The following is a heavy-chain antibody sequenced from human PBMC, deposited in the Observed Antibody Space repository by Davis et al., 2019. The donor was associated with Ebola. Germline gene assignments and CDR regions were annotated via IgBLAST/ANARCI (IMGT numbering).Heavy chain of an antibody. Sequence: PGGSLRLSCAASGFTFSSYWMHWVRQGPGKGLVWVSRISSDGSSTSSADSVKGRFTISRDNAKNSLYLQMDSLRAEDTAVYYCARGQNPYSGYQKWFDCWGQGTLVTVSS. CDR3: ARGQNPYSGYQKWFDC. CDR1: GFTFSSYW. V-gene: IGHV3-74*01. J-gene: IGHJ4*02. CDR2: ISSDGSST. D-gene: IGHD5-12*01.